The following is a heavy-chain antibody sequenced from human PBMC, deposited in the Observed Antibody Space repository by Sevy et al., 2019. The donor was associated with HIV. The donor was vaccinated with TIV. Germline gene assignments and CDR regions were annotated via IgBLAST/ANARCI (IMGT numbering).Heavy chain of an antibody. V-gene: IGHV3-53*01. CDR1: GFTVSSNY. CDR3: ARDAPYYGSGSYYID. D-gene: IGHD3-10*01. J-gene: IGHJ4*02. CDR2: LYSGGST. Sequence: GGSLRLSCAASGFTVSSNYMSWVRQAPGKGLEWVSVLYSGGSTYYTDSVKGRFTISRDNSKNTLYLQMNSLRAEDTAVYFCARDAPYYGSGSYYIDWGQGPLVTVSS.